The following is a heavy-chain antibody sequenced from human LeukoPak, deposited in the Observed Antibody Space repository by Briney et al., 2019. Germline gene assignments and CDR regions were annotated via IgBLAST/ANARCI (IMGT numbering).Heavy chain of an antibody. D-gene: IGHD1-26*01. J-gene: IGHJ5*02. CDR3: ARDLEESGRYLRFDP. Sequence: KPSETLSLTCTVSGGSISSYYWSWIRQPPGKGLEWIGYISYSGSTTYNPSFKSRVTISVDMSKNQFSLNLRSVTAADTAVYYCARDLEESGRYLRFDPWGQGTLVTVSS. CDR2: ISYSGST. CDR1: GGSISSYY. V-gene: IGHV4-59*01.